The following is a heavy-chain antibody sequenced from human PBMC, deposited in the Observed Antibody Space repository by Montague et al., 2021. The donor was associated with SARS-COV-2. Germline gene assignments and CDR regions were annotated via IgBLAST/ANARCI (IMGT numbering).Heavy chain of an antibody. V-gene: IGHV4-59*01. CDR3: ARDWSRNLDV. CDR1: GGSISSYY. Sequence: SETLSLTCTVSGGSISSYYWGWIRQPPGKGLEWIGYIYYSGSTNYNPSLKSRVTISVDTSKNQFSLKLSSVTAEDTAVYYCARDWSRNLDVWGKGTTVTVSS. CDR2: IYYSGST. D-gene: IGHD1-14*01. J-gene: IGHJ6*03.